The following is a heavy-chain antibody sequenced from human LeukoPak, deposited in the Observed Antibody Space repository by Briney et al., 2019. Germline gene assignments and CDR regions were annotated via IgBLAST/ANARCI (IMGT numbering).Heavy chain of an antibody. CDR3: ARRRPGSSGYYVFDY. CDR1: GVPFSTYY. Sequence: SETLSLTCSASGVPFSTYYWSWIHQPPGKGLGWIEYIYYSGSTNYNPSLKRRVTISVDTSKNQFSLKLSSVTAADTAVYYCARRRPGSSGYYVFDYWGQGTLVTVSS. D-gene: IGHD3-22*01. CDR2: IYYSGST. J-gene: IGHJ4*02. V-gene: IGHV4-59*01.